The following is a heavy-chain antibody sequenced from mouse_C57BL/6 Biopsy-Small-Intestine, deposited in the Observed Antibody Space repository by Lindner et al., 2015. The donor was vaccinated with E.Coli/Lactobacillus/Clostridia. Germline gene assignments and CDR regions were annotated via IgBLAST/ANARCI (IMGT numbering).Heavy chain of an antibody. J-gene: IGHJ2*01. Sequence: VQLQESGAELVKPGASAKFSCKASGYTFTGYWIGWVKQRPGHGLEWIGENVPGSASTNYNGKFKGKATFTADTSSNTVYMQLSSLTTEDAAIYYCARRYGNSYYFDYWGQGTTLTVSS. D-gene: IGHD2-1*01. CDR3: ARRYGNSYYFDY. V-gene: IGHV1-9*01. CDR2: NVPGSAST. CDR1: GYTFTGYW.